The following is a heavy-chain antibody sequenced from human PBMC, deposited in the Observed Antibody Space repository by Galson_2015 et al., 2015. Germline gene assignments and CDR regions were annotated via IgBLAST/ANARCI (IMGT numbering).Heavy chain of an antibody. J-gene: IGHJ3*02. CDR1: GFTFSSYS. V-gene: IGHV3-48*02. Sequence: SLRLSCAASGFTFSSYSMNWVRQAPGKGLEWVSYISSSSSTIYYADSVKGRFTISRDNAKNSLYLQMNSLRDEDTAVYYCARDLLSITMVRGVITPDAFDIWGQGTMVTVSS. D-gene: IGHD3-10*01. CDR3: ARDLLSITMVRGVITPDAFDI. CDR2: ISSSSSTI.